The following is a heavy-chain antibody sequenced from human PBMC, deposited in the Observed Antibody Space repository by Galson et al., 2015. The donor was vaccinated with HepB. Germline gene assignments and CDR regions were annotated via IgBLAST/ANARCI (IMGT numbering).Heavy chain of an antibody. CDR1: GFTFSDYF. V-gene: IGHV3-11*06. J-gene: IGHJ4*02. D-gene: IGHD4-17*01. CDR2: IGTSSTYT. Sequence: SLRLSCAASGFTFSDYFMTWVRQAPGKGLEWVSYIGTSSTYTKYADSAKGRFTISRDNAENSLYLQMNSLRVEDMAVYYCARAGDGDYGLLDFWGRGTLVTVSS. CDR3: ARAGDGDYGLLDF.